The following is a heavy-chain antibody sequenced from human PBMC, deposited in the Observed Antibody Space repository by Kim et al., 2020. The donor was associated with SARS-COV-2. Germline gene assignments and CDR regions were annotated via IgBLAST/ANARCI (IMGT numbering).Heavy chain of an antibody. Sequence: GGSLRLSCAASGFTFSGYSMSWVRQAPGKGLEWLSYISSSSSTIYYADSVKGRFTISRDNAKNSLYLQMNSLRDEDTAVYYCARWGYCGGGSCRGDSWGQGTLVTVSS. D-gene: IGHD2-15*01. CDR3: ARWGYCGGGSCRGDS. V-gene: IGHV3-48*02. CDR2: ISSSSSTI. J-gene: IGHJ4*02. CDR1: GFTFSGYS.